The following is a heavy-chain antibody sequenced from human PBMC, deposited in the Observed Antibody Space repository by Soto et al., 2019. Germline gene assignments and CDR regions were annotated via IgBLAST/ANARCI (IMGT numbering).Heavy chain of an antibody. CDR3: ARDIDAGAPLVYYGMDV. CDR1: GFTFSSYG. J-gene: IGHJ6*02. D-gene: IGHD2-15*01. CDR2: IWYDGSNK. Sequence: GGSLRLSCAASGFTFSSYGMHWVRQAPGKGLEWVAVIWYDGSNKYYADSVKGRFTISRDNSKNTLYLQMNSLRAEDTAVYYCARDIDAGAPLVYYGMDVWGQGTTVTVSS. V-gene: IGHV3-33*01.